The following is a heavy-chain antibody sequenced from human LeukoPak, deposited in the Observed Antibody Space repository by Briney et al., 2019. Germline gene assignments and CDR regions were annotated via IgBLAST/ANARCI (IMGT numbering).Heavy chain of an antibody. D-gene: IGHD4-11*01. Sequence: PGGSLRLSCAASGFTFSSYAMSWVRQAPGKGLEWVSAISGSGGSTYYADSVKGRFTISRDNSKNTLYLQMNSLRAEDTAVYYYAKGPSNYPGIPFDYWGQGTLVTVSS. CDR3: AKGPSNYPGIPFDY. J-gene: IGHJ4*02. V-gene: IGHV3-23*01. CDR1: GFTFSSYA. CDR2: ISGSGGST.